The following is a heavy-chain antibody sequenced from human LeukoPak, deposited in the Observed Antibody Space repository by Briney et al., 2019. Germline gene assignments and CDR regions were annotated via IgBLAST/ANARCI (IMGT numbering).Heavy chain of an antibody. V-gene: IGHV3-21*01. J-gene: IGHJ4*02. CDR1: GFTFSSYS. CDR3: ARDLPFNYPNFDY. D-gene: IGHD4-11*01. Sequence: GSLRLSCAASGFTFSSYSMNWVRQAPGKGLEWVSSISSSSSYIYYADSVKGRFTISRDNAKNSLYLQMNSLRAEDTAVYYCARDLPFNYPNFDYWGQGTLITVSS. CDR2: ISSSSSYI.